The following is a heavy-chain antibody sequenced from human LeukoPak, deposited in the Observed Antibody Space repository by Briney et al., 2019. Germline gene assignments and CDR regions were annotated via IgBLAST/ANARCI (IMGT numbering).Heavy chain of an antibody. CDR2: INPNSGGT. CDR3: ARDLGAMVRGVILRSDYFDY. J-gene: IGHJ4*02. V-gene: IGHV1-2*02. CDR1: GYTFTGYY. D-gene: IGHD3-10*01. Sequence: ASVKVSCKASGYTFTGYYMHWVRHAPGQGLEWMGWINPNSGGTNYAQKFQGRVTMTRHTSISTAYMELSRLRSDDTAVYYCARDLGAMVRGVILRSDYFDYWGQGTLVTVSS.